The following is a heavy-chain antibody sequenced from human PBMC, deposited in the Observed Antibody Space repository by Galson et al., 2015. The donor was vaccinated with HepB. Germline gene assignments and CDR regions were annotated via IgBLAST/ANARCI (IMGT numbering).Heavy chain of an antibody. CDR3: AKTYDGGGYFEDWYLDL. Sequence: SLRLSCAASGFTFNSYGMHWVRQAPGKGLEWVAVISYDGTNKFYGDSVKGRFTISRDKSKNTPYLQMNSLRIEDTAVYYCAKTYDGGGYFEDWYLDLWGRGTLVTVSS. V-gene: IGHV3-30*18. CDR1: GFTFNSYG. CDR2: ISYDGTNK. D-gene: IGHD3-22*01. J-gene: IGHJ2*01.